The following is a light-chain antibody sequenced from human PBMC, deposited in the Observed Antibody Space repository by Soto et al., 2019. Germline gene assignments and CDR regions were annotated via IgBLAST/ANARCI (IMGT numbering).Light chain of an antibody. J-gene: IGKJ1*01. CDR3: QQSNSSWT. V-gene: IGKV1-5*03. CDR2: KAS. Sequence: DIQMTQSPSTLSASVGDRVTITCRASQSISSWLAWYQQKPGKAPKLLIYKASSLESGVPSRFSGSVSGTEFTLSISSLQPDDFATYYCQQSNSSWTFGQGTKVEIK. CDR1: QSISSW.